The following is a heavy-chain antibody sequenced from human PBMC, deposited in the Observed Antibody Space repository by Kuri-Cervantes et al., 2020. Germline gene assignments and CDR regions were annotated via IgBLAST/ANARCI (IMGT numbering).Heavy chain of an antibody. CDR2: ISAYNGNT. V-gene: IGHV1-18*01. J-gene: IGHJ3*02. Sequence: ASVKVSCKASGYTFTSYGISWVRQAPGQGLEWMGWISAYNGNTNYAQKFQGWVTMTRDTSISTAYMELSRLRSDDTAVYYCARDGLGAAASLAFDIWGQGTMVTVSS. CDR3: ARDGLGAAASLAFDI. D-gene: IGHD6-13*01. CDR1: GYTFTSYG.